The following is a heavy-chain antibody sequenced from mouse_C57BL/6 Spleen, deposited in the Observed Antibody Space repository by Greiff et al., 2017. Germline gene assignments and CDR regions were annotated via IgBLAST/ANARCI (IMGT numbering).Heavy chain of an antibody. CDR2: INPNNGGT. V-gene: IGHV1-26*01. CDR3: ARRYDYDEGTWCAY. CDR1: GYKFTDYY. J-gene: IGHJ3*01. Sequence: EVQLQQSGPELVKPGASVKITCKASGYKFTDYYMNWVKQSNGKSLEWIGDINPNNGGTSYNQKFKGKATLTVDKSSSTAYMELRSLTSEDSAVYYCARRYDYDEGTWCAYWGQGTLVTVSA. D-gene: IGHD2-4*01.